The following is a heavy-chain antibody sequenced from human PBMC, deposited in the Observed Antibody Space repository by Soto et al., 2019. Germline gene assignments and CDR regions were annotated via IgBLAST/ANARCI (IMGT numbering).Heavy chain of an antibody. CDR2: IIPIFGTA. Sequence: ASVKVSCKASGGTFSSYAISWVRQAPGQGLEWMGGIIPIFGTANYAQKFQGRVTITADKSTSTAYMELSSLRSEDTAVYYCATVRPWAAAGTNWFDPWGQGTLATVYS. V-gene: IGHV1-69*06. CDR1: GGTFSSYA. D-gene: IGHD6-13*01. J-gene: IGHJ5*02. CDR3: ATVRPWAAAGTNWFDP.